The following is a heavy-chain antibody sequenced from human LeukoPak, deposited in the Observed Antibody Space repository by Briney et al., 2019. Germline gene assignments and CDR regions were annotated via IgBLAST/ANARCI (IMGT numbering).Heavy chain of an antibody. CDR3: AREGEMADYPGASIPPHDAFDI. J-gene: IGHJ3*02. Sequence: ASVKVSCKASGYTFTSYYMHWVRQAPGQGLEWMGIINPSGGSTSYAQKFQGRVTMTRDTSTSTVYMELSSLRSEDTAVYYCAREGEMADYPGASIPPHDAFDIWGQGTMVTVSS. CDR1: GYTFTSYY. V-gene: IGHV1-46*01. CDR2: INPSGGST. D-gene: IGHD5-24*01.